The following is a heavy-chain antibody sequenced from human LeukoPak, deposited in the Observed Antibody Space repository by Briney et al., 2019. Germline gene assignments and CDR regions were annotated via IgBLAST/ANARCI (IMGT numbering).Heavy chain of an antibody. CDR2: IYSGGST. CDR1: GFTVSSNY. Sequence: PGGSLRLSCAASGFTVSSNYMSWVRQAPGKGLEWVSVIYSGGSTYYADSVKGRFTISRDNSKNTLYLQMNSLRAEDTAVYYCARAYDYVWGSYRQGFDYWGQGTLVTVSS. J-gene: IGHJ4*02. D-gene: IGHD3-16*02. V-gene: IGHV3-66*01. CDR3: ARAYDYVWGSYRQGFDY.